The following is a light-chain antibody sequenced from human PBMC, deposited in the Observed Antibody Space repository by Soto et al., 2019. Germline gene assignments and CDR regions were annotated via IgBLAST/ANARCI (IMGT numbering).Light chain of an antibody. CDR3: KQHSNWAIT. CDR1: QSIGLA. V-gene: IGKV3-11*01. Sequence: VVWTGSPLALSLSPGARATLSCRASQSIGLAIAWYQHKPGQPARLIIYGEYNRATGIQARFSGSGFGTDFTLTISSLEPEDFAVYYCKQHSNWAITFGQGKRLEIK. CDR2: GEY. J-gene: IGKJ5*01.